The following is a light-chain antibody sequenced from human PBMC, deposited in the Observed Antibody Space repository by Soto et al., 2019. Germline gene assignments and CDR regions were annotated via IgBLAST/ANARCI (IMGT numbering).Light chain of an antibody. CDR3: AAWDDSLSGRV. Sequence: QSVLTQPPSASGTPGQRVTISCSGSSSNIGSNYVYWYQQLPGTAPKLLIYRNNQRPSGAPDRFSCSKSGTSASLAISGLRSEDEADYYCAAWDDSLSGRVFGGGTKLTVL. CDR1: SSNIGSNY. CDR2: RNN. V-gene: IGLV1-47*01. J-gene: IGLJ3*02.